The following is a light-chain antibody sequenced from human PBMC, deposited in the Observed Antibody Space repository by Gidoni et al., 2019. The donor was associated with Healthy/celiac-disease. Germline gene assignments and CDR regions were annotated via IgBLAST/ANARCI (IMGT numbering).Light chain of an antibody. CDR2: KAY. V-gene: IGKV1-5*03. J-gene: IGKJ1*01. CDR3: QQYNSYSRT. CDR1: QSISSW. Sequence: DIQMTQSPSTLSASVGDRVTITCRASQSISSWLAWYQQKPGKAPKLLIYKAYSLESGVPSRLSGSGSGTEFTLTISSLQPDDFATYYCQQYNSYSRTFGQXTKVEIK.